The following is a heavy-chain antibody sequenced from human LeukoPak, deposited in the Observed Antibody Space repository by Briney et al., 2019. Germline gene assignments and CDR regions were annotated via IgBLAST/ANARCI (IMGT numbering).Heavy chain of an antibody. Sequence: SETLSLTCTVSGGSISSGGYYWSWIRQHPGKGLEWIGYIYYSGSTYYNPSLKSRVTISVDTSKNQFSLKLSSVTAADTAVYYCARHVRWEPFDLWGRGTLVTVSS. CDR1: GGSISSGGYY. CDR2: IYYSGST. D-gene: IGHD1-26*01. J-gene: IGHJ2*01. V-gene: IGHV4-31*03. CDR3: ARHVRWEPFDL.